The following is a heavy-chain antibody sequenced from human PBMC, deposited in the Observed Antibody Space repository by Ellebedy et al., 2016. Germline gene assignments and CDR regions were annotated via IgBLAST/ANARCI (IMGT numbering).Heavy chain of an antibody. CDR2: INYNGMT. V-gene: IGHV4-39*07. D-gene: IGHD6-19*01. CDR1: GVSIVSNTLY. CDR3: ARDFGGWPFDY. Sequence: SETLSLTCTVSGVSIVSNTLYWGWLRQPPGRGLEWIGNINYNGMTFHNPSLKSRVTISADTSKNQISLELSTVTAADTAIYYCARDFGGWPFDYWGQGALVTVSS. J-gene: IGHJ4*02.